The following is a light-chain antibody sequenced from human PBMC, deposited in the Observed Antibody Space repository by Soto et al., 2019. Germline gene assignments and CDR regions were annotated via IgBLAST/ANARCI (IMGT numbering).Light chain of an antibody. J-gene: IGKJ2*01. CDR2: AAS. CDR3: QHYDGSPFMYT. Sequence: EIVLTQSPATLSLSPGERATLSCGAGQGLSKNYLPWYQHKPGRAPRLLIYAASSRPPGIPDRFSGSGSGTDFTLTISRLEPEDFAVYYCQHYDGSPFMYTFGQGTTLE. CDR1: QGLSKNY. V-gene: IGKV3D-20*01.